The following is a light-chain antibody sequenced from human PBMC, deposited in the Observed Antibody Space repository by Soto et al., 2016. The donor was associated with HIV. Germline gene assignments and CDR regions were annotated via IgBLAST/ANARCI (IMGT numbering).Light chain of an antibody. J-gene: IGLJ2*01. Sequence: SYELTQPPSVSVSPGQTASITCSGHKLESKYTAWYQQKSGQSPVLVIYEDNKRPSGVPARFSGSNSGNTATLTISGTQPTDEADYFCQAWDANTVIFGAGTKLTVL. CDR3: QAWDANTVI. CDR2: EDN. CDR1: KLESKY. V-gene: IGLV3-1*01.